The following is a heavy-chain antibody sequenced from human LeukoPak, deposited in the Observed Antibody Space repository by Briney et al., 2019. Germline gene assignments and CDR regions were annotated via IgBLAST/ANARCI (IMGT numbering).Heavy chain of an antibody. CDR1: GYTFTSYG. CDR2: ISAYNGNT. Sequence: GASVKVSCKASGYTFTSYGISWVRQAPGQGLEWMGWISAYNGNTNYAQKLQGRVTMTTDTSTSTAYMELRSLRSDDTAVYYCASFTMVRGVMSDDAFDIWGQGTMVTVSS. J-gene: IGHJ3*02. V-gene: IGHV1-18*01. CDR3: ASFTMVRGVMSDDAFDI. D-gene: IGHD3-10*01.